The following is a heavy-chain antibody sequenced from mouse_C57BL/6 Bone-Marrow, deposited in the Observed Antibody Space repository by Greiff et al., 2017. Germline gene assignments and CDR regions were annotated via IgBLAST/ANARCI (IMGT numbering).Heavy chain of an antibody. D-gene: IGHD1-1*01. J-gene: IGHJ1*03. Sequence: QVQLKESGPELVKPGASVKLSCKASGYTFTSYDINWVKQRPGQGLEWIGWIYPRDGSTKYNEKFKGKATLTVDTSSSTAYMELHCLTSADSAVYFCARDYGSSYWYFDVWGTGTTVTVSS. CDR3: ARDYGSSYWYFDV. CDR2: IYPRDGST. CDR1: GYTFTSYD. V-gene: IGHV1-85*01.